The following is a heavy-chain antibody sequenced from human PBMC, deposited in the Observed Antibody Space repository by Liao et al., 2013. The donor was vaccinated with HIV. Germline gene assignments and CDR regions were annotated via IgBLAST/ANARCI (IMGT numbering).Heavy chain of an antibody. J-gene: IGHJ4*02. Sequence: QLQLQESGPGLVKPSETLSLTCTVSGGSISSSSNYWGWIRQPPGKGLEWIGRMYSGGNTKHNPSLKSRVTMSVDIAKNQFSLSLISVTAADTAVYYCARSVIDYYFDYWGQGTLVSVSS. CDR3: ARSVIDYYFDY. D-gene: IGHD3-16*02. CDR1: GGSISSSSNY. CDR2: MYSGGNT. V-gene: IGHV4-61*05.